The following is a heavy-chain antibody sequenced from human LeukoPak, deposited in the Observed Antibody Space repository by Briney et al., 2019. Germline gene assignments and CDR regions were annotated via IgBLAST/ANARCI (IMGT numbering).Heavy chain of an antibody. Sequence: GGSLTLSCAASGFTFSNYAMRWVRQDPGKGLAWVSTVSGSGATTYYADSVKGRFTISRDNSKNTLYLQMTSLRVDDTAVYYRARDVGRFPTSPTESWGQGSLVTVSS. CDR1: GFTFSNYA. J-gene: IGHJ5*02. D-gene: IGHD1-26*01. CDR3: ARDVGRFPTSPTES. V-gene: IGHV3-23*01. CDR2: VSGSGATT.